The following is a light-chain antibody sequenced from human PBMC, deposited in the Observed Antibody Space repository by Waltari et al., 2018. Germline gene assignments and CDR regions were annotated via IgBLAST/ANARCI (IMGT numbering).Light chain of an antibody. Sequence: QSALTQPPSASGPPGQSVAISCPGTSSDVGGHNYVSWYQQHPGKAPNVMIYEVSKRPSGVPDRFSGSKSGNTASLTVSGLQADDEADYYCSSYAGGNNLVFGGGTKLTVL. CDR1: SSDVGGHNY. V-gene: IGLV2-8*01. CDR2: EVS. J-gene: IGLJ3*02. CDR3: SSYAGGNNLV.